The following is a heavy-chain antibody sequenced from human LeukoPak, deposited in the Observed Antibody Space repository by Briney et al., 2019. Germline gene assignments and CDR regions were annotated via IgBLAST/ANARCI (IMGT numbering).Heavy chain of an antibody. Sequence: SETLSLTCTVSGGSISSYYWSWIRQPPGKGLEWIGYIYYSGSTNYNPSLKSRVTISVDTSKNQFSLKLSSVTAADTAVYYCARRICSGGSCSLDYWGQGTLVTVSS. V-gene: IGHV4-59*08. J-gene: IGHJ4*02. CDR1: GGSISSYY. CDR3: ARRICSGGSCSLDY. D-gene: IGHD2-15*01. CDR2: IYYSGST.